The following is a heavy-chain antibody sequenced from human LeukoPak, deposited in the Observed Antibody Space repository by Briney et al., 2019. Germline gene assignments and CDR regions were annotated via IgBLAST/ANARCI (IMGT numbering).Heavy chain of an antibody. D-gene: IGHD3-10*01. V-gene: IGHV4-59*08. CDR2: IYYSGST. CDR3: ARHVVDGASGSYLTSFDH. J-gene: IGHJ4*02. CDR1: GGSISGYY. Sequence: KPSETLSLTCNVSGGSISGYYWSWIRQPPGKGLEWIAYIYYSGSTNYNPSLKSRVSISVDTSKNQFSLKLSSVTAADTAVYYCARHVVDGASGSYLTSFDHWGQGTLVTVSS.